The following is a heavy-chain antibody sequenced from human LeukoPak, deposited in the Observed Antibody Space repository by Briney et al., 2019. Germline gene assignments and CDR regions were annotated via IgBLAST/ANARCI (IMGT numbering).Heavy chain of an antibody. D-gene: IGHD5-18*01. J-gene: IGHJ4*02. V-gene: IGHV3-53*01. Sequence: GGSLRLSCAASGFTVSSNYMSWVRQAPGKGLEWVSVIYSGGNTYYADSVKGRFTISRDNSKNTLYMQMNRLRAEDTAKYYCAKVAAGGYSYGLDYWGQGTLVTVSS. CDR1: GFTVSSNY. CDR3: AKVAAGGYSYGLDY. CDR2: IYSGGNT.